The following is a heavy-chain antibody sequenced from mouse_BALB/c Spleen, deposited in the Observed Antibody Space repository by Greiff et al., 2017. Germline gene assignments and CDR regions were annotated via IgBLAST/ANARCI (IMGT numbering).Heavy chain of an antibody. CDR1: GYSITSDYA. V-gene: IGHV3-2*02. CDR3: ARKSWDGAMDY. CDR2: ISYSGST. J-gene: IGHJ4*01. D-gene: IGHD4-1*01. Sequence: EVKLVESGPGLVKPSHSLSLTCTVTGYSITSDYAWNWIRQFPGNKLEWMGYISYSGSTSYNPSLKSRISITRDTSKNQFFLQLNSVTTEDTATYYCARKSWDGAMDYWGQGTSVTVSS.